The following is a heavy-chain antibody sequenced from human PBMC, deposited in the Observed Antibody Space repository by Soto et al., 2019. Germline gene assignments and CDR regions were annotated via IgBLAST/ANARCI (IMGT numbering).Heavy chain of an antibody. CDR2: INHSDST. Sequence: QVQLQQWGAGLLKPSETLSLTCAVYGGSFSGYYWSWIRQPPGKGLEWIGEINHSDSTNYNPSLKRRVTMSVDTSKNQFSLKLGSVTAADTAVFYCARKKSRVVMAATATYYLDYWGQGTLVTVSS. D-gene: IGHD2-15*01. CDR1: GGSFSGYY. V-gene: IGHV4-34*01. J-gene: IGHJ4*02. CDR3: ARKKSRVVMAATATYYLDY.